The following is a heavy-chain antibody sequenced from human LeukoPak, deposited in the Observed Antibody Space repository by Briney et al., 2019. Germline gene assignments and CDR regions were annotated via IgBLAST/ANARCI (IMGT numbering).Heavy chain of an antibody. D-gene: IGHD3-22*01. J-gene: IGHJ4*02. CDR3: ARARSAMIVSVFDY. CDR2: ISYDGSNK. Sequence: GGSLRLSCAASGFTFSSYAMHWVRQAPGKGLEWVAVISYDGSNKYYADSVKGRFTISRDNSKNTLYLQMNSLRAEDTAVYYCARARSAMIVSVFDYWGQGTLVTVSS. V-gene: IGHV3-30-3*01. CDR1: GFTFSSYA.